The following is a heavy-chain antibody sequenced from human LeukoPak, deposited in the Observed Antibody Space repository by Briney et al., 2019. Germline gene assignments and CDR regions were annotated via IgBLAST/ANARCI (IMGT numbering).Heavy chain of an antibody. Sequence: GGTLRLPCAASGFIFSSYGMSWVRQAPGKGLEWVSAISGSGGSTYYADSVKGRLTISRDNSKNTLYLQMNSLRAEDTAVYYCAKTAGIAAAADFDYWGQGTLVTVSS. J-gene: IGHJ4*02. V-gene: IGHV3-23*01. D-gene: IGHD6-13*01. CDR1: GFIFSSYG. CDR3: AKTAGIAAAADFDY. CDR2: ISGSGGST.